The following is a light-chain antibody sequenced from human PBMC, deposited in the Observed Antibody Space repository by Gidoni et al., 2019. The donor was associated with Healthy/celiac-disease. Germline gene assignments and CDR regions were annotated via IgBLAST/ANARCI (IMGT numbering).Light chain of an antibody. Sequence: DIQMTQSPSSLSASVGDRVTITCRASQSISRYLNWYQQKPAKAPKLLIYAASSLQSGVPSRFSGSGSGTDFTLTISSLQPEDFATYYCQQSYSTHTWTFGQGTKVEIK. CDR3: QQSYSTHTWT. CDR1: QSISRY. CDR2: AAS. J-gene: IGKJ1*01. V-gene: IGKV1-39*01.